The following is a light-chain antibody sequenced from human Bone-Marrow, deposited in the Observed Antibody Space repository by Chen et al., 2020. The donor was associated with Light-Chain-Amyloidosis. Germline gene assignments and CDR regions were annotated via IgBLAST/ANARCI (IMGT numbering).Light chain of an antibody. J-gene: IGKJ4*01. CDR3: LQALQAPLT. V-gene: IGKV2-28*01. CDR1: QILLHSNGYNY. Sequence: DIVVTQSPVYLPVSPGEPASISCSSSQILLHSNGYNYLEWYLQKPGQSPQLLIFLGSNRASGVPDRFNGSGSGTDFTLKITTVEAEDVGVYYCLQALQAPLTFGGGTKVDIK. CDR2: LGS.